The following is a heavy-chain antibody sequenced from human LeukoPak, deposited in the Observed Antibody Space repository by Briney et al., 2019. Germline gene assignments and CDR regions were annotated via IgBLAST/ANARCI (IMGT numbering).Heavy chain of an antibody. D-gene: IGHD2-2*01. J-gene: IGHJ6*02. CDR1: GFTFDDYA. CDR3: AKDKYCSSTSCYEGYHYYGMDV. Sequence: GGSLRLSCAASGFTFDDYAMHWVRQAPGKGLEWVSGISWNSGSIGYADSVKGRFTISRDNAKNSLYLQMNSLRAEDMALYYCAKDKYCSSTSCYEGYHYYGMDVWGQGTTVTVSS. V-gene: IGHV3-9*03. CDR2: ISWNSGSI.